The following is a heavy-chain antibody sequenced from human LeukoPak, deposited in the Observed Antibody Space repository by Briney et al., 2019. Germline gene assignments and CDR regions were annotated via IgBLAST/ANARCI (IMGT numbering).Heavy chain of an antibody. J-gene: IGHJ5*02. V-gene: IGHV3-7*01. CDR1: GFTFSSYW. CDR2: IKQEGSEK. CDR3: ARYSSGWYDRGFDP. D-gene: IGHD6-19*01. Sequence: GGSLRLSCAASGFTFSSYWMSWVRQAPGKGLEWVANIKQEGSEKYYVDSVKGRFTISRDNAKNSLHLQMNSLRAEDTAVYYCARYSSGWYDRGFDPWGQGTLVTVSS.